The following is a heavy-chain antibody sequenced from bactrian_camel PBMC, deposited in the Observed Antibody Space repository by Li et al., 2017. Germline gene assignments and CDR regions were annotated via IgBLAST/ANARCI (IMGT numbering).Heavy chain of an antibody. CDR2: IPSRGGIT. V-gene: IGHV3S40*01. Sequence: VQLVESGGGSARAGETLRLSCTASGFTFRDFDMGWYRQAPGKGLEWVSTIPSRGGITYSADSVKGRFTISRDNAMNTVYLQMNSLKSEDTALYYCARVFTGGYPYEYDFWGPGTQVTVS. CDR1: GFTFRDFD. D-gene: IGHD2*01. CDR3: ARVFTGGYPYEYDF. J-gene: IGHJ4*01.